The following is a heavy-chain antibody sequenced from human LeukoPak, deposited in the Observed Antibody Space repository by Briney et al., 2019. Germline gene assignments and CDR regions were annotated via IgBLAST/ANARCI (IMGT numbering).Heavy chain of an antibody. J-gene: IGHJ5*02. V-gene: IGHV4-34*01. CDR2: INHSGT. CDR3: ARAADFVGVLAATGGFDP. D-gene: IGHD2-2*01. Sequence: SETLSLTCAVLGGALSSYSWSWSRQPPGKGLEWIGEINHSGTNYSPSLKSRVTMSVDTSKKQFSLKLTSATAADTAVYYCARAADFVGVLAATGGFDPWGQGTLVTVSS. CDR1: GGALSSYS.